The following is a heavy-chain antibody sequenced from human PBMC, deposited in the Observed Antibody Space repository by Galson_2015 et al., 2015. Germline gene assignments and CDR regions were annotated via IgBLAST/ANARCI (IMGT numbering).Heavy chain of an antibody. V-gene: IGHV3-21*01. Sequence: SLRLSCAASGFTFSSYSMNWVRQAPGKGLEWVSSISSSSSYIYYADSVKGRFTISRDNAKNSLYLQMNSLRAEDTAVYYCARDEAFIAVAGTEVDAFDIWGQGTMVTASS. CDR2: ISSSSSYI. CDR1: GFTFSSYS. CDR3: ARDEAFIAVAGTEVDAFDI. D-gene: IGHD6-19*01. J-gene: IGHJ3*02.